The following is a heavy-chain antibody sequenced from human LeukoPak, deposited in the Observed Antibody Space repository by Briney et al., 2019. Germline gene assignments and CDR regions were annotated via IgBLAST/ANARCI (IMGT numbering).Heavy chain of an antibody. CDR3: ARPNTGDFDY. J-gene: IGHJ4*02. V-gene: IGHV3-21*01. Sequence: GGSLRLSCAASGFTFDDYAMHWVRQAPGKGLEWVSSISSSSSYIYYADSVKGRFTISRDNAKNSLYLQMNSLRAEDTAVYYCARPNTGDFDYWGQGTLVTVSS. D-gene: IGHD2-8*01. CDR1: GFTFDDYA. CDR2: ISSSSSYI.